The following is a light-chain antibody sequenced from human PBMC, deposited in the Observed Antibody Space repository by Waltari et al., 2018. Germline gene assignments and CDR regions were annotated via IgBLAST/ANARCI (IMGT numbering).Light chain of an antibody. Sequence: QSALTQPAYVSGSPGQSINISCYGTSSDSCFYNYVSWYQQYPGKAPQLMIYDVSQRPSVVSDRFAGSKSGNTASLTISGLQAEDGADYYCNAYTGSSSWVFGGGTKVTVL. CDR3: NAYTGSSSWV. CDR2: DVS. CDR1: SSDSCFYNY. V-gene: IGLV2-14*01. J-gene: IGLJ3*02.